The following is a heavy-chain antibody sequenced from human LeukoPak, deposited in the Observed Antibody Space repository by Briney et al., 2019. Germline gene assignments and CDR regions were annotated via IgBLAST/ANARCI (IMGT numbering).Heavy chain of an antibody. J-gene: IGHJ4*02. CDR1: GGSISSYY. D-gene: IGHD6-13*01. Sequence: KPSETLSLTCTVSGGSISSYYWSWIRQPPGKGLEWIGYIYYSGSTNYNPSLKSRVTISVDTSKNQFSLKLSSVTAADTAVYYCARGGYSSSRYNFDYWGQGTLVTVSS. CDR3: ARGGYSSSRYNFDY. CDR2: IYYSGST. V-gene: IGHV4-59*08.